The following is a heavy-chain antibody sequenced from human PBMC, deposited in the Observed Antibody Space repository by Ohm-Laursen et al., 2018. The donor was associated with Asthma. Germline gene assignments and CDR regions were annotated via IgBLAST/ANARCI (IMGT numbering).Heavy chain of an antibody. CDR1: GDSISSGGYS. Sequence: SQTLSLTCAVSGDSISSGGYSWSWIRQPPGKGLEWIGYIYHSGSTYYNPSLKSRVTISVDTSKNQFSLKLSSVTAADTAVYYCARVPKDRSWFDPWGQGTLVTVSS. J-gene: IGHJ5*02. CDR2: IYHSGST. V-gene: IGHV4-30-2*01. CDR3: ARVPKDRSWFDP. D-gene: IGHD2-15*01.